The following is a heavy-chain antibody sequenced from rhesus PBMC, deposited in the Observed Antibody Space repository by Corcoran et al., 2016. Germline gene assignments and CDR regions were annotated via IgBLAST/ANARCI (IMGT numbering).Heavy chain of an antibody. Sequence: EGQMVESGGDLVQPGGSLRLSCAASGFTFNCYGIHWVRQAPGKVLEWVAVISSDGSNKQYADSVRDRFTISRDNSRNIVYLQMNNLKLEDTAVYYCSRFDVWGPGVLV. CDR2: ISSDGSNK. V-gene: IGHV3-54*02. CDR3: SRFDV. CDR1: GFTFNCYG. J-gene: IGHJ5-1*01.